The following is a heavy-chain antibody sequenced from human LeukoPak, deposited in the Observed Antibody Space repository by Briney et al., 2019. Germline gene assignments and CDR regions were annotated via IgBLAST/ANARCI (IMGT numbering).Heavy chain of an antibody. V-gene: IGHV1-18*01. D-gene: IGHD6-13*01. CDR3: ARDRTLAAAGSVAWFDP. CDR2: ISAYNGNT. J-gene: IGHJ5*02. Sequence: ASVKVSCKASGYTFTSYGISWVRQAPGQGLEWMGWISAYNGNTNCAQKLQGRVTMTTDTSTSTAYMELRSLRSDDTAVYYCARDRTLAAAGSVAWFDPWGQGTLVTVSS. CDR1: GYTFTSYG.